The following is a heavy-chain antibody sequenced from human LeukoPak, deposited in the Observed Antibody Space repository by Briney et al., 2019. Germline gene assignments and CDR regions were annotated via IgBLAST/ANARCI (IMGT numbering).Heavy chain of an antibody. Sequence: KPSETLSLTCTVSGGSISSYYWSWIRQPPGKGLEWIGYIYYSGSTNYNPSLKSRVTISVDTSKNQFSLKLSSVTAADTAVYYCAREGVVVPAAIPNFDYWGQGTLVTVSS. CDR1: GGSISSYY. D-gene: IGHD2-2*02. CDR3: AREGVVVPAAIPNFDY. CDR2: IYYSGST. V-gene: IGHV4-59*01. J-gene: IGHJ4*02.